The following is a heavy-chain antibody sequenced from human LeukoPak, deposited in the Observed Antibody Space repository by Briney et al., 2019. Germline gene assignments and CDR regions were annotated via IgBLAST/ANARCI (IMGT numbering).Heavy chain of an antibody. CDR3: ARGLQQQLGWFDP. D-gene: IGHD6-13*01. Sequence: PGGSLRLSGAASGFTVSNNYMSWVRQAPGKGLEWVSIIYSGGSTYYADSVKGRFNISRHNSKNTLYLQMNSLRPEDTAVYYCARGLQQQLGWFDPWGQGTLVTVSS. CDR2: IYSGGST. CDR1: GFTVSNNY. J-gene: IGHJ5*02. V-gene: IGHV3-53*04.